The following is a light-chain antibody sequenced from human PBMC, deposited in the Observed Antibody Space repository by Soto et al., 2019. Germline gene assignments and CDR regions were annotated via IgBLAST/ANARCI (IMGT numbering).Light chain of an antibody. V-gene: IGKV3-20*01. CDR3: QQYGSSPRT. Sequence: EIVLTQSPGTLSLSPGERATLSCRASQSVGSSQLAWYQQKPGQAPRLVMYGASSRATDTPDRFSGSGSGTDFTLTSSRLEPEDFAVYYCQQYGSSPRTFGQGTKVEIK. CDR1: QSVGSSQ. J-gene: IGKJ1*01. CDR2: GAS.